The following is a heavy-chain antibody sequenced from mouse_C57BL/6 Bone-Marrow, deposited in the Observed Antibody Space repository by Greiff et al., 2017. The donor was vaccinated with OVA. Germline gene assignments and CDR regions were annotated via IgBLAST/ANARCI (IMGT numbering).Heavy chain of an antibody. J-gene: IGHJ4*01. Sequence: VQLQQSGPGLVKPSQSLSLTCSVTGYSITSGYYWNWIRQFPGNKLEWMSYISYDGSNNYNPSLKNRISITRDTSKNQFFLKLNSVTTEDTATYYCARGLRRRFYAMDYWGQGTSVTVSS. CDR3: ARGLRRRFYAMDY. CDR2: ISYDGSN. CDR1: GYSITSGYY. D-gene: IGHD2-4*01. V-gene: IGHV3-6*01.